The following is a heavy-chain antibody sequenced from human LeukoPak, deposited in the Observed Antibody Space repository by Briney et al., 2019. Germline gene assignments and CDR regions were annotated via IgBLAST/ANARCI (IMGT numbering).Heavy chain of an antibody. CDR1: GGSISSYY. CDR2: IYYSGST. Sequence: PSETLSLTCTVSGGSISSYYWSWIRQPPGKGLEWIGYIYYSGSTNYNPSLKSRVTISVDTSKNQFSLKLSSVTAADTAVYYCARGGYDTSVSHMDVWGKGTTVTVSS. V-gene: IGHV4-59*01. CDR3: ARGGYDTSVSHMDV. J-gene: IGHJ6*03. D-gene: IGHD3-9*01.